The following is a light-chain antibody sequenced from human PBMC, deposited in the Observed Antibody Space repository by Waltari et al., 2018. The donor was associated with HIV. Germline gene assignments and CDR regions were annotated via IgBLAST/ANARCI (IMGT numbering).Light chain of an antibody. Sequence: QSVLAQPPSVSEAPGEKITIPCTGSSSSIAAAYDVHWYQQRPGEVPRLLIFGNTSRPAGVPDRLSASRSGTSSSLVIAGLLAEDEADYYCRSYDMRLHGAGVFGGGTRVTVL. CDR2: GNT. V-gene: IGLV1-40*01. CDR3: RSYDMRLHGAGV. CDR1: SSSIAAAYD. J-gene: IGLJ3*02.